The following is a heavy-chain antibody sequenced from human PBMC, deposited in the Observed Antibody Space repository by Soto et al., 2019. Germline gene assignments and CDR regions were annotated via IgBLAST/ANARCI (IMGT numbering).Heavy chain of an antibody. CDR1: GGSFSDYY. CDR2: INHSGST. J-gene: IGHJ6*03. Sequence: SETLSLTCAVYGGSFSDYYWSWIRQPPGKGLEWIGEINHSGSTNYNPSPKSRVTLSVDTSKNQFSLKLSSLTAADTAVYYCARGDPVNYYYYYMDVWGKGTTVTVSS. V-gene: IGHV4-34*01. CDR3: ARGDPVNYYYYYMDV.